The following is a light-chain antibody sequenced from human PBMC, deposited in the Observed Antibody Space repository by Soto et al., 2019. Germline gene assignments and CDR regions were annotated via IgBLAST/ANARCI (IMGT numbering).Light chain of an antibody. Sequence: EIVLTQSPGSLSLSPGQRATLSCRASQSVDTTFFAWYQKKPGQAPRLLIYGASKRATGIPDRFSGSGSGPYFTLIISSLEPEDFAVSYCQQYMSSVTFGQGTKVEIK. CDR3: QQYMSSVT. V-gene: IGKV3-20*01. J-gene: IGKJ1*01. CDR1: QSVDTTF. CDR2: GAS.